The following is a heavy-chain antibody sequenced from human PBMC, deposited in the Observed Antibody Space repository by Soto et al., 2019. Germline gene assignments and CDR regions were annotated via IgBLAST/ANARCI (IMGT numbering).Heavy chain of an antibody. CDR3: AKGQNHDYGDYGLAFDI. D-gene: IGHD4-17*01. V-gene: IGHV3-9*01. CDR1: GFTFDDYA. J-gene: IGHJ3*02. CDR2: ISWNSGSI. Sequence: GGSLRLSCAASGFTFDDYAMHWVRQAPGKGLEWVSGISWNSGSIGYADSVKGRFTISRDNAKNSLYLQMNSLRAEDTALYYCAKGQNHDYGDYGLAFDIWGQGTMVTVSS.